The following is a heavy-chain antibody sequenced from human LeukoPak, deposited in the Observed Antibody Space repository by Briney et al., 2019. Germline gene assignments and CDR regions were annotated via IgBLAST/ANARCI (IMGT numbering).Heavy chain of an antibody. CDR3: AKAEDYGDHVLGD. V-gene: IGHV3-30*18. CDR1: GFTFSSYG. CDR2: ISYDGSNK. J-gene: IGHJ4*02. D-gene: IGHD4-17*01. Sequence: GGSLRLSCAASGFTFSSYGMHWVRQAPGKGLEWVAVISYDGSNKYYADSVKGRFTISRDNSKNTLYLQMNSLRAEDTAVYYCAKAEDYGDHVLGDWGQGTLVTVSS.